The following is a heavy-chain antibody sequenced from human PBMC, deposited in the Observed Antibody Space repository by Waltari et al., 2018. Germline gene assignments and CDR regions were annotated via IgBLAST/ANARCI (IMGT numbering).Heavy chain of an antibody. D-gene: IGHD1-26*01. CDR3: ARDRVVGATDWGY. CDR1: GYTFTNFH. J-gene: IGHJ4*02. Sequence: QVQLVQSGSELKKPGASVKIACKASGYTFTNFHVDWVRKAPGQGLDWMWWISTASGNPTYARDFTGRFVFSLDTSVSTAYLQITSLKAEDTALYFCARDRVVGATDWGYWGQGTLVTVST. V-gene: IGHV7-4-1*02. CDR2: ISTASGNP.